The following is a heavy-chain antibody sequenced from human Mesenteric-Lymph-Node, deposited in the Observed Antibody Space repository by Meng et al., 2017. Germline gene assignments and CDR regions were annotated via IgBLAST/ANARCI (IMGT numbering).Heavy chain of an antibody. V-gene: IGHV3-74*01. CDR1: GFTFSSYW. D-gene: IGHD6-6*01. CDR3: TRVNCGSSKGAARLCGMDV. J-gene: IGHJ6*02. CDR2: INSDGSST. Sequence: GGSLRLSCAASGFTFSSYWMHWVRQAPGKGLVWVSRINSDGSSTSYADSVKGRFTISRDNAKNTLYLQMNSLRAEDTAVYYCTRVNCGSSKGAARLCGMDVWGQGTTVTVSS.